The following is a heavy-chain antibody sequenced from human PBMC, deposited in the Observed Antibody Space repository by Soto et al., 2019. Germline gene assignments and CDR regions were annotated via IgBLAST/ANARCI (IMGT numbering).Heavy chain of an antibody. J-gene: IGHJ4*02. V-gene: IGHV4-59*08. Sequence: PSETLSLTCTVSGGSISSYYWSWIRQPPGKGLEWIGYIYYSGSTNYNPSLKSRVTISADTSKNQFSLELTSLTAADTAVYYCARAAIKRHRVEGQVCPSQTLDYWSQGTLVTVSS. CDR2: IYYSGST. CDR3: ARAAIKRHRVEGQVCPSQTLDY. D-gene: IGHD2-8*01. CDR1: GGSISSYY.